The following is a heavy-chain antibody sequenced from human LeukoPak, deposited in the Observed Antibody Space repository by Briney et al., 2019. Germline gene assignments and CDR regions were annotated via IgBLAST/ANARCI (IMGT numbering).Heavy chain of an antibody. V-gene: IGHV3-23*01. Sequence: GGSLTLSCAASGFTFSSSAMTWVRQAPGKGLEWLSAISTSGGDTIYTASVKGRITISRDNSKNTMYLQMNTLRAEGTATYYCTKGGNYAPLDYWGQGTLVSVSS. CDR2: ISTSGGDT. D-gene: IGHD1-7*01. J-gene: IGHJ4*02. CDR1: GFTFSSSA. CDR3: TKGGNYAPLDY.